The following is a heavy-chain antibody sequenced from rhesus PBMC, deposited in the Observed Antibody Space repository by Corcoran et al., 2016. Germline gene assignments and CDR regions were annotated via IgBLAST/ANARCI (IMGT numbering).Heavy chain of an antibody. V-gene: IGHV4-73*01. CDR2: IYGNSAST. J-gene: IGHJ4*01. CDR3: ARTLVGVAGLDY. CDR1: GGSISGYYS. D-gene: IGHD6-37*01. Sequence: QVKLQQWGEGLVKPSVTLSLTCAVYGGSISGYYSWSWIRQPQGKGLEWIGYIYGNSASTNYNPSLKNRVTISKDTSKNQFSLKLSSVTAADTAVYYCARTLVGVAGLDYWGQGVLVTVSS.